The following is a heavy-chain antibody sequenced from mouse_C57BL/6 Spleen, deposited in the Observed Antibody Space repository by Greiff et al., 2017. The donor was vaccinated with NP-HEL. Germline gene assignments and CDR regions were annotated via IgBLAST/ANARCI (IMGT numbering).Heavy chain of an antibody. D-gene: IGHD1-1*02. V-gene: IGHV1-55*01. CDR1: GYTFTSYW. CDR3: ARGDYGYLDY. CDR2: IYPGSGST. Sequence: QVQLQQPGAELVKPGASVKMSCKASGYTFTSYWITWVKQRPGQGLEWIGDIYPGSGSTNYNEKFKSKATLTVDKPSSTAYMQLSSLTSEDSAVYYCARGDYGYLDYWGQGTTLTVSS. J-gene: IGHJ2*01.